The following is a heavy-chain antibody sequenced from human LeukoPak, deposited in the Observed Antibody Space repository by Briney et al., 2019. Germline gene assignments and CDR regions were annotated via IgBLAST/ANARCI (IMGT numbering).Heavy chain of an antibody. Sequence: PSGTLSLTCTVSGGSISSYYWSWIRQPPGKGLEWIAYISDIGSINYNPSLKSRVTISLDTSKNQFSLKLSSVTAADTAVYYCAGHHPRNTVDFWGQGTLATVSS. CDR1: GGSISSYY. CDR2: ISDIGSI. V-gene: IGHV4-59*08. CDR3: AGHHPRNTVDF. D-gene: IGHD2/OR15-2a*01. J-gene: IGHJ4*02.